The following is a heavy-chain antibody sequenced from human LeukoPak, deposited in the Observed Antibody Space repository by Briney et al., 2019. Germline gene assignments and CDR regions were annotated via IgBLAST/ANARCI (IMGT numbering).Heavy chain of an antibody. Sequence: SETLSLTCTVSGGSISSGSYYLSWTRQPAGKGLEWIGRIYTSGSTNYNPSLKSRVTISVDTSKNQFSLKLSSVTAADTAVYYCARSYDILTGYKPGAFDIWGQGTMVTVSS. CDR3: ARSYDILTGYKPGAFDI. V-gene: IGHV4-61*02. D-gene: IGHD3-9*01. J-gene: IGHJ3*02. CDR2: IYTSGST. CDR1: GGSISSGSYY.